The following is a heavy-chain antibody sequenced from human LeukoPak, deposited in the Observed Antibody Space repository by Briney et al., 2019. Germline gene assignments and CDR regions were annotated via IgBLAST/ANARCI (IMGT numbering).Heavy chain of an antibody. V-gene: IGHV3-21*01. CDR2: ISIGSSYI. J-gene: IGHJ6*02. CDR1: GFTFSSYS. Sequence: GGCLRLSCAASGFTFSSYSMDWVRQAAGKWLEWVSSISIGSSYIYYADSVKGRFTISRDNAKNSLYLQMNSLRAEDTAVYYCARLACSSTICYQYGIDVWGQGTTVTVSS. CDR3: ARLACSSTICYQYGIDV. D-gene: IGHD2-2*01.